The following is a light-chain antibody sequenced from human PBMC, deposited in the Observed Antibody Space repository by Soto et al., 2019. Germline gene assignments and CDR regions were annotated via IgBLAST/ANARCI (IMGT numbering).Light chain of an antibody. CDR2: DVS. CDR3: RSYTSSSIPV. CDR1: SSDVGGYNY. Sequence: QSVLTQPASVSGSPGQSITISCTGTSSDVGGYNYVSWYQQHPGKAPKLMIYDVSNRPSGVSNRFSGSKSGNTASLTISGLQAEDEADYYCRSYTSSSIPVFGTGTKVTVL. V-gene: IGLV2-14*01. J-gene: IGLJ1*01.